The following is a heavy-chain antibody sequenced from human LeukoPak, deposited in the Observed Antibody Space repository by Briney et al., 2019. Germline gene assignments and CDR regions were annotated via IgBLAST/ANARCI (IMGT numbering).Heavy chain of an antibody. CDR3: ARETIIKYYDSSGYPDY. CDR1: GYTFTSYA. D-gene: IGHD3-22*01. CDR2: INTNTGNP. J-gene: IGHJ4*02. Sequence: ASVKVSCKASGYTFTSYAMNWVRQAPGQGLEWMGWINTNTGNPTYAQGFTGRFVFSLDTSVSTAYLRISSLKAEDTAVYYCARETIIKYYDSSGYPDYWGQGTLVTVSS. V-gene: IGHV7-4-1*02.